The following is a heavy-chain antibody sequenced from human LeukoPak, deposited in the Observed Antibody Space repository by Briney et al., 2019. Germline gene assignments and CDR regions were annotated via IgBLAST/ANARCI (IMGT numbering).Heavy chain of an antibody. Sequence: GGSLRLSCAASGFTFSSYSMNWVRQAPGKGLEWVSYISSSSSTIYYADSVKGRFTISRDNAKNSLYLQMNSLRAEDTAVYYCARGSGSGWYYYWGQGTLVTVSS. D-gene: IGHD6-19*01. CDR3: ARGSGSGWYYY. CDR1: GFTFSSYS. V-gene: IGHV3-48*01. CDR2: ISSSSSTI. J-gene: IGHJ4*02.